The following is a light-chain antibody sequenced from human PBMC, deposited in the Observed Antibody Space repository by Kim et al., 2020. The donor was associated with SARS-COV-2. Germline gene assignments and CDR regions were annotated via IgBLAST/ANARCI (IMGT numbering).Light chain of an antibody. Sequence: AIQMTQSPSSLSASVGDRVTITCRASQGIRNALGWYQQRPGKAPKLLIYGASTLQTGVPSRFSGSGSGTDFTLTISSLQPEDFATYYCLQDYNFPRTFGQGTKVDIK. CDR3: LQDYNFPRT. CDR2: GAS. CDR1: QGIRNA. J-gene: IGKJ1*01. V-gene: IGKV1-6*01.